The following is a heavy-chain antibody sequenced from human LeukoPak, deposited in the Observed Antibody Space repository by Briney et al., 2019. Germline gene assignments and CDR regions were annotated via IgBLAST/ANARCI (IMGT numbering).Heavy chain of an antibody. CDR3: ARCPTYYYGSGSYNY. CDR1: GGSISSYY. CDR2: IYYSGST. Sequence: SSETLSLTCTVTGGSISSYYWSWIRQPPGKGLEWFGYIYYSGSTNYNPSLKSRVAISVDASKNQLSLKLSSVTAADTAVYYCARCPTYYYGSGSYNYWGQGTLVTVSS. J-gene: IGHJ4*02. D-gene: IGHD3-10*01. V-gene: IGHV4-59*01.